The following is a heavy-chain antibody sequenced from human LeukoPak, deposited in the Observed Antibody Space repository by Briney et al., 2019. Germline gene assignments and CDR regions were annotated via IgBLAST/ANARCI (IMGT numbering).Heavy chain of an antibody. D-gene: IGHD6-6*01. CDR3: ARDLRYSSSKNWFDP. V-gene: IGHV1-46*01. CDR1: GHTFTSYY. J-gene: IGHJ5*02. CDR2: INPSGGST. Sequence: GASVKVSCKASGHTFTSYYMHWVRQALGQGLEWMGIINPSGGSTSYAQKFQGRVTMTRDMSTSTVYMELSSLRSEDTAVYYCARDLRYSSSKNWFDPWGQGTLVTVSS.